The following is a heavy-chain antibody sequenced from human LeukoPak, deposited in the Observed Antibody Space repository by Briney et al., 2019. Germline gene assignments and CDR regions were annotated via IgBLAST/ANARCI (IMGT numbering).Heavy chain of an antibody. CDR2: INHSGST. J-gene: IGHJ6*04. D-gene: IGHD3-10*01. CDR3: ASRSLIRGAV. V-gene: IGHV4-34*01. CDR1: GGSFSGYY. Sequence: SETLPLTCAVYGGSFSGYYWSWIRQPPGKGLEWIGEINHSGSTNYNPSLKSRVTISVDTSKNQFSLKLSSVTAADTAVYYCASRSLIRGAVWGKGTTVTVSS.